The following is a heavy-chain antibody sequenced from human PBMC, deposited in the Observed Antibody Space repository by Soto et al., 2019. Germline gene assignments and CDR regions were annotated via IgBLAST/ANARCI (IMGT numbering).Heavy chain of an antibody. J-gene: IGHJ6*02. CDR3: AAGSGTHPWYYGMDV. Sequence: GASVNVSCKASGFTFTSSALQWVRQARGQRLEWIGWIVVGSGNRNYAQKFQERVTITRDMSTSTAYMELSSLRSEDKAVYYWAAGSGTHPWYYGMDVWGQGTTVTVSS. CDR1: GFTFTSSA. V-gene: IGHV1-58*01. D-gene: IGHD1-26*01. CDR2: IVVGSGNR.